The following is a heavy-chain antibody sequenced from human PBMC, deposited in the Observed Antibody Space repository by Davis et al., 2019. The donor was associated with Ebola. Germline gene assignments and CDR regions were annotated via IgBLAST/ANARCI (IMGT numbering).Heavy chain of an antibody. Sequence: SETLSLTCTVSGGSISSSSYYWGWIRQPPGKGLEWIGSIYYSGITYYNPSLKSRVTISVDTSKNQFSLKLSSVTAADTAVYYCASLYYYDSSGYFYWRDYGMDVWGKGTTVTVSS. D-gene: IGHD3-22*01. V-gene: IGHV4-39*01. J-gene: IGHJ6*04. CDR3: ASLYYYDSSGYFYWRDYGMDV. CDR1: GGSISSSSYY. CDR2: IYYSGIT.